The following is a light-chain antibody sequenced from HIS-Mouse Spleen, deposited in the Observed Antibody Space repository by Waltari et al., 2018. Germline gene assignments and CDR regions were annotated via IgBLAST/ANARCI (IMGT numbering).Light chain of an antibody. J-gene: IGLJ1*01. CDR3: SSYAGSNNYV. CDR2: EVS. CDR1: SSDVGGYNY. V-gene: IGLV2-8*01. Sequence: QSALTQPPSAPGSPGQSVTISCTGTSSDVGGYNYVSWYQQHPGKAPQLMFYEVSKRPSGVPDRFSGSKSGNTASLTVSGLQAEDEADYYCSSYAGSNNYVFGTGTKVTVL.